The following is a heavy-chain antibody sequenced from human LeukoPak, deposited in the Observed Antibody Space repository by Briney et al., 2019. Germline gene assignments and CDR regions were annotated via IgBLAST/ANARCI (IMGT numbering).Heavy chain of an antibody. D-gene: IGHD6-13*01. Sequence: GGSLRLSCAASGFTFDDYAMHWVRQATGKGLEWVSGISWNSGSIGYADSVKGRFTISRDNAKNSLYLQMNSLRAEDTALYYCAKASAAAGAFDYWGQGTLDTVSS. J-gene: IGHJ4*02. CDR3: AKASAAAGAFDY. V-gene: IGHV3-9*01. CDR2: ISWNSGSI. CDR1: GFTFDDYA.